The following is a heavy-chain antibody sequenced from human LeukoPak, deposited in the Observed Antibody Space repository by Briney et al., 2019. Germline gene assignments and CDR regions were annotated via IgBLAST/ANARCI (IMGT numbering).Heavy chain of an antibody. V-gene: IGHV3-21*01. J-gene: IGHJ4*02. CDR1: GFTFSSYS. CDR3: ARRRYSGSSQHFDY. CDR2: ISSSSYI. Sequence: GGSLRLSCAASGFTFSSYSMNWVRQAPGKGLEWVSSISSSSYIYYADSLKGRFTISRDNAKNSLYLQMNSLRAEDTAVYYCARRRYSGSSQHFDYWGLGTLVTVSS. D-gene: IGHD1-26*01.